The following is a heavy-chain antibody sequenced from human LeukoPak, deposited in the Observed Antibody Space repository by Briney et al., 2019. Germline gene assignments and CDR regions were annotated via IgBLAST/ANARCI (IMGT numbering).Heavy chain of an antibody. CDR2: INPDGSQK. J-gene: IGHJ4*02. CDR1: GFTFSGSR. D-gene: IGHD5-24*01. Sequence: GESLRLSCAASGFTFSGSRMNWVRQAPGKGLEWVANINPDGSQKRFVDSVMGRFTMSRDNAKNSLYLQMNSLRVEDTAVFYCAAWTDRGYNFWGQGTLVTVSS. CDR3: AAWTDRGYNF. V-gene: IGHV3-7*01.